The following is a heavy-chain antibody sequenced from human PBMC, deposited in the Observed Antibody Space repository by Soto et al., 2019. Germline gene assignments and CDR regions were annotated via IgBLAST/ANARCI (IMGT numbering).Heavy chain of an antibody. J-gene: IGHJ3*02. V-gene: IGHV1-18*04. CDR1: GYTFTSYG. D-gene: IGHD6-19*01. CDR3: ARDHVSGWDLMKNDAFDI. Sequence: QVQLVQSGAEVKKPGASVMVSCKASGYTFTSYGISWVRQAPGQGLEWMGWISAYNGNTNYAQKLQGRVTMTTDTSTSTAYMELRSLRSDDTAVYYCARDHVSGWDLMKNDAFDIWGQGTMVTVSS. CDR2: ISAYNGNT.